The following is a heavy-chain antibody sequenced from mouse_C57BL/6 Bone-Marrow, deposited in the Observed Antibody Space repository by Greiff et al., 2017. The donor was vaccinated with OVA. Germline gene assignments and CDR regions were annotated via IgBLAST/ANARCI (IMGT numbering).Heavy chain of an antibody. CDR2: INPTNGGT. V-gene: IGHV1-26*01. Sequence: VQLQQSGPELVKPGASVKISCKASGYTFTDYYMNWVKQSHGKSLEWIGDINPTNGGTSYNQKFKGKATLTVDTSASTAYMELRSLTSEDSAVYYCAREGRYYGSSSYYYAMDYWGQGTSVTVSS. CDR3: AREGRYYGSSSYYYAMDY. D-gene: IGHD1-1*01. J-gene: IGHJ4*01. CDR1: GYTFTDYY.